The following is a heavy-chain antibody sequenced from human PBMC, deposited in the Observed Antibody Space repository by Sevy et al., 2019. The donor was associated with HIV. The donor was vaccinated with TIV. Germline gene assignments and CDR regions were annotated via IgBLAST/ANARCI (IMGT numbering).Heavy chain of an antibody. D-gene: IGHD1-1*01. CDR1: GYTFMNYG. Sequence: ASVKVSCKASGYTFMNYGISWVRQAPGQGLEWMGWISASNGNTNYAQKFQGRETMTTDTSTTTAYMELRSLRSDDTAVYYCALYLNTTHCIFVYWGQGTLVSDSS. CDR2: ISASNGNT. J-gene: IGHJ4*02. CDR3: ALYLNTTHCIFVY. V-gene: IGHV1-18*01.